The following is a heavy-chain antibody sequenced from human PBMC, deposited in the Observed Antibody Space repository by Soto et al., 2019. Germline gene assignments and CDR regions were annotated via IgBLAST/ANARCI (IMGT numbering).Heavy chain of an antibody. CDR2: IKRDGSEI. Sequence: EVQLVESGGGLVQPGGSLRLSCGASGFTFSNHWMSWVRQAPGKGLEWVANIKRDGSEINYVDSVKGRFIISRDNAENSLYLPMSSLRAEDTAVYYCARDYSRIAEAGVVDYWGQGTLVTVSS. J-gene: IGHJ4*02. CDR3: ARDYSRIAEAGVVDY. CDR1: GFTFSNHW. V-gene: IGHV3-7*05. D-gene: IGHD6-19*01.